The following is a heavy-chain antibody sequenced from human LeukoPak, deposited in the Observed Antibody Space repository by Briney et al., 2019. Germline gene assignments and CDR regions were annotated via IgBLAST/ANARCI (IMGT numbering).Heavy chain of an antibody. CDR3: AKHGYGGTLRGGDLDY. CDR2: ISGSGGST. J-gene: IGHJ4*02. V-gene: IGHV3-23*01. Sequence: PGGSLRLSCAASGFTFSSYAMSWVRQAPGKGLEWVSAISGSGGSTYYADSVKGRFTISRDNSKNTLYLQMNSLRAEDTAVYYCAKHGYGGTLRGGDLDYWSQGTLVTVSS. D-gene: IGHD4-23*01. CDR1: GFTFSSYA.